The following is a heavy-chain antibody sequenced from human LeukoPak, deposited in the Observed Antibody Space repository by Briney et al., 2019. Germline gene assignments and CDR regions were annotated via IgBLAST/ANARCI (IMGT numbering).Heavy chain of an antibody. J-gene: IGHJ4*02. CDR2: IYSGGST. D-gene: IGHD1-26*01. V-gene: IGHV3-66*02. Sequence: GGSLRLSCAASGFTVSSNYMSWVRQAPRKGLEWVSVIYSGGSTYYADSVKGRFTISRDNSKNTLYLQMNSLRAEDTAVYYCARDLSGSYHYWGQGTLVTVSS. CDR1: GFTVSSNY. CDR3: ARDLSGSYHY.